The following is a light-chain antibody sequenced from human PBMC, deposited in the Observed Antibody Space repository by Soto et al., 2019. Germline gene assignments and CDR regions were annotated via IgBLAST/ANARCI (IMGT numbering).Light chain of an antibody. J-gene: IGKJ1*01. V-gene: IGKV3-15*01. Sequence: EIVMTQSPATLYVSPGERATLSCRASQSVSSNLAWYQQKPGQAPRLLIDGASTRATGIPARFSGSGSGTEFTLTISSLQAEDCAVYSCQQHNNWPPWTFGQGTKVEIK. CDR2: GAS. CDR1: QSVSSN. CDR3: QQHNNWPPWT.